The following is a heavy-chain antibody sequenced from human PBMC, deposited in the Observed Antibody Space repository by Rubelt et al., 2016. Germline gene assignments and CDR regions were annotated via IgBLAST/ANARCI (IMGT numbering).Heavy chain of an antibody. CDR1: GYIFTDYY. CDR3: VRDVAVAGTLFEW. V-gene: IGHV1-2*02. J-gene: IGHJ4*02. Sequence: QVQLVQSGAEVKKPGSSVKVSCKASGYIFTDYYIHWVRQAPGQGLEWMGCVNPTSGGTDYAQNFQGRITMTRDTSITTAYMERSGLRSDDTAVYYCVRDVAVAGTLFEWWGQGTPVTVS. CDR2: VNPTSGGT. D-gene: IGHD6-13*01.